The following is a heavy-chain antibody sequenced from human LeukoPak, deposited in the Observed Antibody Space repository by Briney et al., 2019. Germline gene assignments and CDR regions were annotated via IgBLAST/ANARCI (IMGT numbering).Heavy chain of an antibody. CDR3: AKEQWLVSTYFDY. J-gene: IGHJ4*02. CDR2: ISYDGSNK. D-gene: IGHD6-19*01. V-gene: IGHV3-30*18. Sequence: GGSLRLSCAASGFTFSSYWMSWVRQAPGKGLEWVAVISYDGSNKYYADSVKGRFTISRDNSKNTLYLQMNSLRAEDTAVYYCAKEQWLVSTYFDYWGQGTLVTVSS. CDR1: GFTFSSYW.